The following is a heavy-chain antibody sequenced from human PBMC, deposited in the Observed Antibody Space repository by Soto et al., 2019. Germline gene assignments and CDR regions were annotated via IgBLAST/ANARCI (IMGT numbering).Heavy chain of an antibody. Sequence: GGSLRLSCAASGFTFSSYSMNWVRQAPGKGLEWVSSISSSSSYIYYADSVKGRFTISRDNAKNSLYLQMNSLRAEDTAVYYCASDPGYCSSTSCSFELNPYYYMDVWGKGTTVTVSS. V-gene: IGHV3-21*01. CDR1: GFTFSSYS. D-gene: IGHD2-2*01. CDR3: ASDPGYCSSTSCSFELNPYYYMDV. J-gene: IGHJ6*03. CDR2: ISSSSSYI.